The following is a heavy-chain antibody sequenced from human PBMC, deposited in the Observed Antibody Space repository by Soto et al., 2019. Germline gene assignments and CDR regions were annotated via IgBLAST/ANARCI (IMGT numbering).Heavy chain of an antibody. CDR3: APAASCTPANCWPGFHYYNIDV. J-gene: IGHJ6*02. D-gene: IGHD2-2*01. CDR2: IYHTGGR. Sequence: SETLSLTWFVGGDSINNTYWWSWVRQAPEKGLEWIGEIYHTGGRSYMPSLRGRITLSVDTSKNQFYLKMTSVTAADTAVDYCAPAASCTPANCWPGFHYYNIDVCRRGTTVTAAS. V-gene: IGHV4-4*02. CDR1: GDSINNTYW.